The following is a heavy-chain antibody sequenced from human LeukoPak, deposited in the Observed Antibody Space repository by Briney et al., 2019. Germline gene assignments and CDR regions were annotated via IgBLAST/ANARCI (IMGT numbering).Heavy chain of an antibody. CDR1: GFXFSSPW. CDR3: VKVRGRARVGYFDY. J-gene: IGHJ4*02. V-gene: IGHV3-74*01. D-gene: IGHD1-26*01. CDR2: INKDGSVT. Sequence: GGSLRLSCAASGFXFSSPWIHWVRQAPGKGLMWVSRINKDGSVTDYAESVKGRFSISRDNAKNTLYLQMNSLRVEDTAIYYCVKVRGRARVGYFDYWGQGTLVTVSS.